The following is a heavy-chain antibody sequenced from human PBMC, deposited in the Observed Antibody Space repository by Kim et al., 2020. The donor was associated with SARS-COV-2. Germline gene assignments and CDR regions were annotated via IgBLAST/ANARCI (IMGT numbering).Heavy chain of an antibody. CDR3: ARGRGQDGYNSLVPHAYYYYYMDV. Sequence: SVKVSCKASGGTFSSYAISWVRQAPGQGLGWMGGIIPIFGTANYAQKFQGRVTITADESTSTAYMELSSLRSEDTAVYYCARGRGQDGYNSLVPHAYYYYYMDVWGKGTTVTVSS. V-gene: IGHV1-69*13. CDR2: IIPIFGTA. J-gene: IGHJ6*03. CDR1: GGTFSSYA. D-gene: IGHD5-12*01.